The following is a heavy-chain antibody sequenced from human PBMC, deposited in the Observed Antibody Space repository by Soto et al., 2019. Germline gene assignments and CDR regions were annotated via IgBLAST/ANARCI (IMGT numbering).Heavy chain of an antibody. CDR2: IYYSGST. Sequence: PSETLSLTCTVSGGSISSGGYYWSWIRQHPGKGLEWIGYIYYSGSTYHNPSLKSRVTISVDTSKNQFSLKLSSVTAADTAVYYCARGAWLLLDFWGQGALVTVSS. D-gene: IGHD3-22*01. CDR3: ARGAWLLLDF. V-gene: IGHV4-31*03. CDR1: GGSISSGGYY. J-gene: IGHJ4*02.